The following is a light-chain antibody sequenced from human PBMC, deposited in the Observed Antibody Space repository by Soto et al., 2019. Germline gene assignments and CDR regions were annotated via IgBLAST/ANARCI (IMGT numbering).Light chain of an antibody. CDR3: SSYTSSSPLV. CDR2: EVS. V-gene: IGLV2-14*01. CDR1: SSDVGGYNY. J-gene: IGLJ1*01. Sequence: QSALTQPASVSGSPGQSITISCTGTSSDVGGYNYVSWYQQHPGKDPKLMIYEVSNRPSGVSNRFSGSKSGNTASLTISGLKAEDAADYYCSSYTSSSPLVFGTGTKVTVL.